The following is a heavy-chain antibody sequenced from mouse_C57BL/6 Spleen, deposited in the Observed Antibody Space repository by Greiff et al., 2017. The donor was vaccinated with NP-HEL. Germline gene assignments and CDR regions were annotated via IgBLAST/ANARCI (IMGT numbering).Heavy chain of an antibody. J-gene: IGHJ1*03. CDR3: ARKRGSSYWYFDV. Sequence: VKLQQPGAELVRPGSSVKLSCKASGYTFTSYWMPWVKQRPIHGLEWIGNISPSDSETHYNQKFKDKATLTVDKSSSTAYMQLSSLTSEDSAVYYCARKRGSSYWYFDVWGTGTTVTVSS. CDR1: GYTFTSYW. D-gene: IGHD1-1*01. CDR2: ISPSDSET. V-gene: IGHV1-52*01.